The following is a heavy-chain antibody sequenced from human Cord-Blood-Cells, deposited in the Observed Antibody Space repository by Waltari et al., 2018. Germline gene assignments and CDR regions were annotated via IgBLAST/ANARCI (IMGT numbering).Heavy chain of an antibody. J-gene: IGHJ4*02. Sequence: EVQLVESGGGLVQPGGSLRLSCAASGFTFSSYAMSWFRQAPGKGLEWVSAISGSGCSTYYADSVKGRFTISRDNSKNTLYLQMNSLRAEDTAVYYCAKDTSFTFGGVTRPPFDYWGQGTLVTVSS. CDR1: GFTFSSYA. D-gene: IGHD3-16*01. CDR2: ISGSGCST. CDR3: AKDTSFTFGGVTRPPFDY. V-gene: IGHV3-23*04.